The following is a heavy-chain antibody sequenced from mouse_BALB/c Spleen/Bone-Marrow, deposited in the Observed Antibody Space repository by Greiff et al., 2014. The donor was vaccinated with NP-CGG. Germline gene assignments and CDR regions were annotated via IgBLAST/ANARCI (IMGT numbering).Heavy chain of an antibody. Sequence: VQLQQPGAEPVKPGASVKLSCTASGFNIKDTYMHWVKQRPEQGLEWIGRIDPANGNTKYDPKFQGKATITADTSSNTAYLQRSSLPSEDTAVHSCARWKYYAMDYWGQGTSATVPS. J-gene: IGHJ4*01. CDR2: IDPANGNT. CDR1: GFNIKDTY. V-gene: IGHV14-3*02. CDR3: ARWKYYAMDY.